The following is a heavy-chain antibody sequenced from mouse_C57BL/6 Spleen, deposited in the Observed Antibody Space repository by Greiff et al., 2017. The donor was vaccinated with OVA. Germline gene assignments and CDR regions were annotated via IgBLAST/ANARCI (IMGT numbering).Heavy chain of an antibody. V-gene: IGHV5-6*01. D-gene: IGHD1-1*01. CDR1: GFTFSSYG. J-gene: IGHJ1*03. CDR2: ISSGGSYT. CDR3: ARPVVDWYFDV. Sequence: EVNLVESGGDLVKPGGSLKLSCAASGFTFSSYGMSWVRQTPDKRLEWVATISSGGSYTYYPDSVKGRFTISRDNAKNTLYLQMSSLKSEDTAMYYCARPVVDWYFDVWGTGTTVTVSS.